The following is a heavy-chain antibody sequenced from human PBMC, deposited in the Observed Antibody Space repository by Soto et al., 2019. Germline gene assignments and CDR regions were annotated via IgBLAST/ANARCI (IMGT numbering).Heavy chain of an antibody. V-gene: IGHV3-30*18. J-gene: IGHJ4*02. Sequence: GGSLRLSCAASGFIFSSYGMHWVRQAPGKGLEWVAVISYDGSNKYYADSVKGRFTISRDNSKNTLYLQMNSLRAEDTAVYYCAKGWPHFDYWGQGTLVTVFS. CDR1: GFIFSSYG. CDR2: ISYDGSNK. CDR3: AKGWPHFDY.